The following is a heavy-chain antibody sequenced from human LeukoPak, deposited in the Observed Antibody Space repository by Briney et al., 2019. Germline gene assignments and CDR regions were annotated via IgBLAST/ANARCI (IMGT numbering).Heavy chain of an antibody. D-gene: IGHD3-3*01. CDR1: GYTFTTYA. CDR2: INTGNGNT. J-gene: IGHJ4*02. CDR3: ARGRFLEWLLYELDY. V-gene: IGHV1-3*03. Sequence: ASVKVSCKASGYTFTTYAMHCVRQAPGQRLEWMGWINTGNGNTRYSQEFQGRVTITRDTSASIAYMELSSLRSEDMAVYYCARGRFLEWLLYELDYWGQGTLVTVSS.